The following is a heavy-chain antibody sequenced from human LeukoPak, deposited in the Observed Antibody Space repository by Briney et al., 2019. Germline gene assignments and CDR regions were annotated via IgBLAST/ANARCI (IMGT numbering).Heavy chain of an antibody. CDR1: GGSISSSSYY. V-gene: IGHV4-39*01. D-gene: IGHD6-6*01. CDR3: ARHLPYSSSGHDAFDI. Sequence: SETLSLXCTVSGGSISSSSYYWGWIRQPPGKGLEWIGSIYYSGSTYYNPSLKSRVTISVDTSKNQFSLKLSSVTAADTAVYYCARHLPYSSSGHDAFDIWGQGTMVTVSS. CDR2: IYYSGST. J-gene: IGHJ3*02.